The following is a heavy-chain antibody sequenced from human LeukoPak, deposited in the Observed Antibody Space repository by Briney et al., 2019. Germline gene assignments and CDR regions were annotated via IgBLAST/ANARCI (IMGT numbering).Heavy chain of an antibody. D-gene: IGHD3-22*01. Sequence: ASVKVSCKASGYTFTSYYMHWVRQAPGQGLEWMGIINPSGGSTSYAQKFQGRVTKTRDMSTSTVYMELSSLRSEDTAVYYCARVSYYDGSGSAMYYFDYWGQGTLVTVSS. CDR1: GYTFTSYY. CDR3: ARVSYYDGSGSAMYYFDY. V-gene: IGHV1-46*01. CDR2: INPSGGST. J-gene: IGHJ4*02.